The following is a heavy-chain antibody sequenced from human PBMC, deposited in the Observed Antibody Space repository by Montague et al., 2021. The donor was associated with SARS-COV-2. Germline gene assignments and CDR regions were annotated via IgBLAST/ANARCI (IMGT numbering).Heavy chain of an antibody. J-gene: IGHJ4*02. V-gene: IGHV2-70*11. CDR3: ARSSVVRGVSLDY. D-gene: IGHD3-10*01. CDR1: GFSLSTSGMC. Sequence: PALVKPTQTLTLTCTFSGFSLSTSGMCVSWIRQPPGKALEWLARXXWDDDKHYSTSLKTRLTISKDTSKNQAVLTMTNMDPVDTATYYCARSSVVRGVSLDYWGQGTLVTVSS. CDR2: XXWDDDK.